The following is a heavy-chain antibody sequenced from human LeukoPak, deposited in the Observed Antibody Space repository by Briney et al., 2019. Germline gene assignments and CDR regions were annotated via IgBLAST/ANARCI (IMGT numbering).Heavy chain of an antibody. D-gene: IGHD3-10*01. V-gene: IGHV3-74*01. J-gene: IGHJ4*02. Sequence: GGSLRLSCAASGFTFKNFWMHWVRQAPGKGLVWVSRINGDESSTDYADSVKGRFTISRDNSKNTLYLQMNSLRAEDTAVYYCAINSRYGSGSYHVYWGQGTLVTVSS. CDR3: AINSRYGSGSYHVY. CDR1: GFTFKNFW. CDR2: INGDESST.